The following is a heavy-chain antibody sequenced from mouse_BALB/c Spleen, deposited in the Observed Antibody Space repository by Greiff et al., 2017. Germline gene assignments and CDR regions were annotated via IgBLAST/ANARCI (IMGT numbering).Heavy chain of an antibody. CDR3: ARSNWGWYFDV. D-gene: IGHD4-1*01. CDR1: GFAFSSYD. Sequence: EVQVVESGGGLVKPGGSLKLSCAASGFAFSSYDMSWVRQTPEKRLEWVAYISSGGGSTYYPDTVKGRFTISRDNAKNTLYLQMSSLKSEDTAMYYCARSNWGWYFDVWGAGTTVTVSS. CDR2: ISSGGGST. J-gene: IGHJ1*01. V-gene: IGHV5-12-1*01.